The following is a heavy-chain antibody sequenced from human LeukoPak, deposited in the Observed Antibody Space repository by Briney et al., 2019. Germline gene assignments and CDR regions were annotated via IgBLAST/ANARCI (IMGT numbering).Heavy chain of an antibody. CDR3: ARESGDYGSADMPGYYYYVDV. V-gene: IGHV3-7*01. CDR1: GFTFSRHS. CDR2: IKEDGTEK. J-gene: IGHJ6*03. D-gene: IGHD3-10*01. Sequence: GGSLRLSCEVSGFTFSRHSMSWVRQAPGKGLEWVAKIKEDGTEKYYVGSVEGRFTISRDNARNTLFLQMNSLRVEDTAVYFCARESGDYGSADMPGYYYYVDVWAKGTTVIVSS.